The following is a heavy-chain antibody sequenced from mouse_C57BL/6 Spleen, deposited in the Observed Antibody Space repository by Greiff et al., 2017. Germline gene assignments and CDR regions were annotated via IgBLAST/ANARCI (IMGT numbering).Heavy chain of an antibody. CDR3: ARSYYGSSYDYVDN. J-gene: IGHJ2*01. CDR2: IYPGSGST. V-gene: IGHV1-55*01. D-gene: IGHD1-1*01. CDR1: GYNFTSYW. Sequence: QVQLQQPGAELVKPGASVKMSCKASGYNFTSYWITWVKQRPGQGLEWIGDIYPGSGSTNYNEKFKSKATLTVDTSSSTAYMQLSSLTSEDSAVYYCARSYYGSSYDYVDNWGQGTTLTVSS.